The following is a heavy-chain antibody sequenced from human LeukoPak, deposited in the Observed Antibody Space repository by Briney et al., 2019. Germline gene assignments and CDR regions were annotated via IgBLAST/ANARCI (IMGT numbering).Heavy chain of an antibody. CDR3: ARDWVGGSVVACYYYGMDV. V-gene: IGHV3-21*01. CDR2: ISSSSSYI. Sequence: GGSLRLSCAASGFTFSSYWMHWVRQAPGKGLEWVSSISSSSSYIYYADSVKGRFTISRDNAKNSLYLQMNSLRAEDTAVYYCARDWVGGSVVACYYYGMDVWGQGTTVTVSS. D-gene: IGHD3-10*01. J-gene: IGHJ6*02. CDR1: GFTFSSYW.